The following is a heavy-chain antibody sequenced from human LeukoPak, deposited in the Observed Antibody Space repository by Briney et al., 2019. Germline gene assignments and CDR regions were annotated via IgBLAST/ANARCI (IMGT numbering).Heavy chain of an antibody. Sequence: PGGSLRLSCAASGFTFSSYAMSWVRQAPGKGLEWVSAISGSGGSTYYADSVKGRFTISRDNSKNTLYLQMNSLRAEDTAEYYCAPRDGYSSSWPTFDYWGQGALVTVSS. CDR2: ISGSGGST. J-gene: IGHJ4*02. V-gene: IGHV3-23*01. CDR3: APRDGYSSSWPTFDY. CDR1: GFTFSSYA. D-gene: IGHD6-13*01.